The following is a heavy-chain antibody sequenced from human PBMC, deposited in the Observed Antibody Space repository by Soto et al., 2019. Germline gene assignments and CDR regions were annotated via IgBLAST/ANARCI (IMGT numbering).Heavy chain of an antibody. Sequence: ASVKVSCKASGYTFTSYGIRWVRQAPGHGLEWMGWISAYNGNTNYAQKLQGRVTMTTDTSTSTAYMELRSLRSDDTAVYYCARGRFIAVAVTGGGLYYGMDVWGQGTTVTVSS. D-gene: IGHD6-19*01. CDR1: GYTFTSYG. J-gene: IGHJ6*02. V-gene: IGHV1-18*01. CDR3: ARGRFIAVAVTGGGLYYGMDV. CDR2: ISAYNGNT.